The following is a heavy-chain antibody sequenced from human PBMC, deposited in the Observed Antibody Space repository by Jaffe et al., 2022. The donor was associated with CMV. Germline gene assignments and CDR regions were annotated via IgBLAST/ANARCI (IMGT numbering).Heavy chain of an antibody. CDR1: GGSFSGYY. D-gene: IGHD2-15*01. Sequence: QVQLQQWGAGLLKPSETLSLTCAVYGGSFSGYYWSWIRQPPGKGLEWIGEINHSGSTNYNPSLKSRVTISVDTSKNQFSLKLSSVTAADTAVYYCARLPQHPPRHGYCSGGSCYRYYYYYGMDVWGQGTTVTVSS. CDR2: INHSGST. J-gene: IGHJ6*02. V-gene: IGHV4-34*01. CDR3: ARLPQHPPRHGYCSGGSCYRYYYYYGMDV.